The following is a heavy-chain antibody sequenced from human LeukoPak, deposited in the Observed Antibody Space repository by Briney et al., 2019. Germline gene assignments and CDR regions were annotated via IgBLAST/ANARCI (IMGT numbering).Heavy chain of an antibody. CDR1: GGSISSYY. V-gene: IGHV4-4*07. CDR3: ARVYDSSGFHPYDAFDI. D-gene: IGHD3-22*01. J-gene: IGHJ3*02. CDR2: IYTSGST. Sequence: SETLSLTCTVSGGSISSYYWSWIRQPAGKGLEWIGRIYTSGSTNYNPSLKSRVTMSVDTSKNQFSLKLSSVTAADTAVYYCARVYDSSGFHPYDAFDIWGQGTMVTVSS.